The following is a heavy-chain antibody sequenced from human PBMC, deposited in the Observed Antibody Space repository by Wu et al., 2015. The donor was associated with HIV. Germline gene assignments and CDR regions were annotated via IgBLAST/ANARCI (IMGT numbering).Heavy chain of an antibody. CDR1: GYNFNGFG. D-gene: IGHD3-9*01. V-gene: IGHV1-18*01. CDR3: ARGRYSSNTGFFDF. Sequence: QVQLVQSGIEVKKSGASVKVSCKASGYNFNGFGIIWVRQAPGQGLEWMGWISDYGRNIHYGQKFRGRLTLTADTVTSTAFMDLRNLRSDDTAIYFCARGRYSSNTGFFDFWGQGTLVTVSS. CDR2: ISDYGRNI. J-gene: IGHJ4*02.